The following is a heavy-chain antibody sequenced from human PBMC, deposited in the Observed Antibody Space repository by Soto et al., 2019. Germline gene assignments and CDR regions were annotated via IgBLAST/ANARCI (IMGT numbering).Heavy chain of an antibody. CDR2: IYSGGST. CDR1: GFTVSSNY. Sequence: EVQLVETGGGLIQPGGSLRLSCAASGFTVSSNYMSWVRQAPGKGLEWVSVIYSGGSTYYADSVKGRFTISRDNSKNTLYLQMNSLRAEDTAVYYCARDNAEGPNSSSNGMDGWGQGTTVTVSS. CDR3: ARDNAEGPNSSSNGMDG. V-gene: IGHV3-53*02. J-gene: IGHJ6*02. D-gene: IGHD6-19*01.